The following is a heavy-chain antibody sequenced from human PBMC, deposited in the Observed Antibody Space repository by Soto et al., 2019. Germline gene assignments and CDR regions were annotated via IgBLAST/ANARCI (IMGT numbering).Heavy chain of an antibody. CDR1: GYTFTSYD. CDR3: ARENSGYYDY. J-gene: IGHJ4*02. Sequence: QVQLVQSGAEVNKPGASVKVSCKASGYTFTSYDINWVRQATGQGLEWMGWMNTNSGNTGYSQKFQGRVTMTRNTSRRTEYTELSRLRSEVPAVYYGARENSGYYDYWGQGTLVTVYS. CDR2: MNTNSGNT. V-gene: IGHV1-8*01. D-gene: IGHD2-15*01.